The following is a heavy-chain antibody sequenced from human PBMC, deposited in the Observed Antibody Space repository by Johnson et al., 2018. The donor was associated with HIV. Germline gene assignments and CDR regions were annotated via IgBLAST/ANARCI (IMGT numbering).Heavy chain of an antibody. CDR1: GFTFSSFA. J-gene: IGHJ3*01. Sequence: VQLVESGGDLVQPGRSLTLSCTASGFTFSSFAVTWVRQAPGKGLEWVSAIRGSGGSTYYADSGKGGFTISRDNSKNTLYLQMNSLRAEDTAVYYCARDRDYGSGAFDVWGPGTMVTVSS. D-gene: IGHD3-10*01. CDR3: ARDRDYGSGAFDV. V-gene: IGHV3-23*04. CDR2: IRGSGGST.